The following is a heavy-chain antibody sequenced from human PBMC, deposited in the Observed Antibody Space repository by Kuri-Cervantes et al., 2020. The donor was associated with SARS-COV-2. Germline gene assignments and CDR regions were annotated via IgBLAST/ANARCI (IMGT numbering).Heavy chain of an antibody. CDR1: GFTFSSYG. CDR2: IRYDGSNK. Sequence: GESLKISCAASGFTFSSYGMHWVRQAPGKGLEWVAFIRYDGSNKYYADSVKGRFTISRDNSKNTLYLQMNSLGAEDTAVYYCAKDSLLEVKFDYWGQGTLVTVSS. D-gene: IGHD1-1*01. CDR3: AKDSLLEVKFDY. V-gene: IGHV3-30*02. J-gene: IGHJ4*02.